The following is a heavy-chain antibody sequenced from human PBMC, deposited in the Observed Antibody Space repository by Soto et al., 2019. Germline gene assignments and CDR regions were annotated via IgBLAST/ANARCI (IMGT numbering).Heavy chain of an antibody. CDR2: ISAYNGNT. Sequence: ASVKVSCKASGYTFTSYGISWVRQAPGQRLEWMGWISAYNGNTNYAQKLQGRVTMTTDTSTSTAYMELRSLRSDDTAVYYCARDPPDYYDSSPYPDYWGQGTLVTVSS. D-gene: IGHD3-22*01. V-gene: IGHV1-18*01. CDR1: GYTFTSYG. CDR3: ARDPPDYYDSSPYPDY. J-gene: IGHJ4*02.